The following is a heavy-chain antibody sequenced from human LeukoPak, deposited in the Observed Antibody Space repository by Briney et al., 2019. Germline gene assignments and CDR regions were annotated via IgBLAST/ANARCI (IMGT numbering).Heavy chain of an antibody. J-gene: IGHJ3*02. D-gene: IGHD3-3*01. CDR3: AKDYDFWSGYSLAFDI. Sequence: GRSLRLSCTASGFTFSSYGMHWVRQAPGKGLEWVAVISYDGSNKYYADSVKGRFTISRDNSMNTLYLQMNSLRAEDTAVYYCAKDYDFWSGYSLAFDIWGQGTMVTVSS. CDR2: ISYDGSNK. V-gene: IGHV3-30*18. CDR1: GFTFSSYG.